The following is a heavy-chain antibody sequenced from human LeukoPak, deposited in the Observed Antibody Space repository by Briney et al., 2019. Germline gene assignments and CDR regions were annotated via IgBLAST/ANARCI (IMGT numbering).Heavy chain of an antibody. CDR1: GFTFSSYA. Sequence: GGSLRLSCAASGFTFSSYAMSWVRQAPGKGLEWVSAISGSGGSTYYADSVKGRFTISRDNSKSTLYLQMNSLRAEDTAVYYCAKPSIYYDFWSGSYYFDYWGQGTLVTVSS. D-gene: IGHD3-3*01. J-gene: IGHJ4*02. CDR2: ISGSGGST. CDR3: AKPSIYYDFWSGSYYFDY. V-gene: IGHV3-23*01.